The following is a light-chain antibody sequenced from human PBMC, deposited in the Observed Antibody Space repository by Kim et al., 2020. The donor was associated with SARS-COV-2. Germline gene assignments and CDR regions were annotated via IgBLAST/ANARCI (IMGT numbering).Light chain of an antibody. J-gene: IGKJ1*01. Sequence: DIQMTQSPSSLSASVGDRVTITCRASQGISTSLAWYQQKPGKVPKVLIYSASALQSGVPSRFSGSGSGTDFTLTISSLQPEDVATYYCQKYDAAPSTFGHGTKVDIK. CDR1: QGISTS. CDR3: QKYDAAPST. CDR2: SAS. V-gene: IGKV1-27*01.